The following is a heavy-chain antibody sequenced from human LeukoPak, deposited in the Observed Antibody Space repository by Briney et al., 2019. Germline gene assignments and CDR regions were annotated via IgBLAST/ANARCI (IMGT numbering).Heavy chain of an antibody. V-gene: IGHV4-59*01. CDR2: IYYSGST. CDR3: ARDRRRWLQLGYWYFDL. J-gene: IGHJ2*01. Sequence: SETLSLTCTVSGGSISSYYWSWIRQPPGKGQEWIGYIYYSGSTNYNPSLKSRVTISVDTSKNQFSLKLSSVTAADTAVYYCARDRRRWLQLGYWYFDLWGRGTLVTVSS. CDR1: GGSISSYY. D-gene: IGHD5-24*01.